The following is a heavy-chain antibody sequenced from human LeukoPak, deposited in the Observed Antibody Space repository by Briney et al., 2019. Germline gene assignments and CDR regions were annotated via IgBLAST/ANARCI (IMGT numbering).Heavy chain of an antibody. D-gene: IGHD3-10*01. CDR2: INSNSSTI. J-gene: IGHJ6*03. CDR1: GFSFSNYN. CDR3: ARVGGITLALAPSPFPDYNYYYMDV. V-gene: IGHV3-48*01. Sequence: GGSLRLSCAASGFSFSNYNMNWVRQAPGKGLEWISYINSNSSTIYYADSVKGRFAISRDDAKNSLYLQMNSLRAEDTAVYSCARVGGITLALAPSPFPDYNYYYMDVWGKGTTVTVSS.